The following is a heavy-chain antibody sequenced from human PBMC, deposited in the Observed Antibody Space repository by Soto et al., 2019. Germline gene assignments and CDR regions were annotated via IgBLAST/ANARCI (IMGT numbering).Heavy chain of an antibody. V-gene: IGHV3-23*01. J-gene: IGHJ6*02. Sequence: EVQLLESGGGLVQPGGSLRLSCAASGFTFSSYAMSWVRQAPGKGLEWVSAISGSGGSTYYADSVKGRFTISRDNSKNTLYLQMNSLRAEDTAVYYCAKGGPFRRRLVSGYYYYGMDVWGQGTTVTVSS. CDR1: GFTFSSYA. CDR3: AKGGPFRRRLVSGYYYYGMDV. D-gene: IGHD1-26*01. CDR2: ISGSGGST.